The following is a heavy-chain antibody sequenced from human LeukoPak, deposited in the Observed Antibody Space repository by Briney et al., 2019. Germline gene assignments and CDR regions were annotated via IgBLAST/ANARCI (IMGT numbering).Heavy chain of an antibody. CDR2: IYYSGST. V-gene: IGHV4-39*01. J-gene: IGHJ4*02. D-gene: IGHD4-11*01. CDR1: GGSISSSSYY. CDR3: ARQIVDDYSNHRPIDY. Sequence: PSETLSLTCTVPGGSISSSSYYWGWIRQPPGKGLEWIGSIYYSGSTYYNPSLKSRVTISVDTSKNQFSLKLNSVTASDTAVYYCARQIVDDYSNHRPIDYWGQGTLVTVSS.